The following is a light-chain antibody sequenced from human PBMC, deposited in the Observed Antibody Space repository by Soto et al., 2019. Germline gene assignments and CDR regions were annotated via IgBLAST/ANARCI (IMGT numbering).Light chain of an antibody. CDR1: QSISTW. CDR3: QQYSSSFST. J-gene: IGKJ1*01. V-gene: IGKV1-5*03. Sequence: DTQMTQSPSTLSASVGDRVTITCRASQSISTWLAWYQQRPGRAPMLLIYKASSLQSGGPSRFSGSEPGTEFTLTITSLQPDDFATYYCQQYSSSFSTFGQGTKVEIK. CDR2: KAS.